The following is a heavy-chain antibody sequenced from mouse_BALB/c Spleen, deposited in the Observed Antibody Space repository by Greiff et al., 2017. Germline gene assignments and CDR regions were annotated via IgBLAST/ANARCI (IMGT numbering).Heavy chain of an antibody. Sequence: EVKVVESGGGLVKPGGSLKLSCAASGFAFSSYDMSWVRQTPEKRLEWVAYISSGGGSTYYPDTVKGRFTISRDNAKNTLYLQMSSLRSEDTAMYYCATGDYDGDYYAMDYWGQGTSVTVSS. CDR1: GFAFSSYD. J-gene: IGHJ4*01. V-gene: IGHV5-12-1*01. CDR2: ISSGGGST. CDR3: ATGDYDGDYYAMDY. D-gene: IGHD2-4*01.